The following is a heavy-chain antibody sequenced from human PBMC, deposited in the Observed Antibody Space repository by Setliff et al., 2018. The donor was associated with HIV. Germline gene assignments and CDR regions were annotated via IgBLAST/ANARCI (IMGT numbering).Heavy chain of an antibody. CDR1: GFTFNNYW. CDR2: ISGSSSHR. J-gene: IGHJ3*02. V-gene: IGHV3-21*01. D-gene: IGHD3-22*01. CDR3: ARDSRAMILVTPDAFDI. Sequence: PGGSLRLSCAASGFTFNNYWMSWVRQAPGKGLEWVSSISGSSSHRYYADSVKGRFTISRDNAKNSLFLQMNSLTAEDMGVYYCARDSRAMILVTPDAFDIWGQGTMVTVSS.